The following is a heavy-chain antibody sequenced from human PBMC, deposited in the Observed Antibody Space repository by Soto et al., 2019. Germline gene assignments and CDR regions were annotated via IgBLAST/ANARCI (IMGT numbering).Heavy chain of an antibody. CDR2: MSFDGTTK. Sequence: QVQLVESGGGVVQPGRSLRLSCAASGFTFSNFAMHWFRQAPGKGLEWVAVMSFDGTTKFYADSVKGRFTVFRDNSQNALYRQVNSLRDEDTAVYYCARECPEAFRSTWHFGYWGQGTLVTVSS. J-gene: IGHJ4*02. CDR3: ARECPEAFRSTWHFGY. CDR1: GFTFSNFA. V-gene: IGHV3-30-3*01. D-gene: IGHD1-26*01.